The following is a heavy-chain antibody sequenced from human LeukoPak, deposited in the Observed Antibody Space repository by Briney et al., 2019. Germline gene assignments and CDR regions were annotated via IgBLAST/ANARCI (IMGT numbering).Heavy chain of an antibody. CDR2: IYHSGST. J-gene: IGHJ4*02. V-gene: IGHV4-4*02. Sequence: SGTLSLTCAVSGGSISSSNWWSWVRPPPGKGLEWIGEIYHSGSTNYNPSLKSRVTISVDKSKNQFSLKLSSVTAADTAVYYCARAPTDDYGDYYFDYWGQGTLVTVSS. CDR1: GGSISSSNW. CDR3: ARAPTDDYGDYYFDY. D-gene: IGHD4-17*01.